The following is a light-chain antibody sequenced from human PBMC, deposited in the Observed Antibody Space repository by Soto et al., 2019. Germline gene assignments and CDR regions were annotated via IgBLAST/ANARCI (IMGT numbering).Light chain of an antibody. J-gene: IGLJ1*01. CDR2: EGS. Sequence: QSALTQPASVSGSPGQSITISCTGTSSDVGSYNLVSWYQQHPGKAPKLMIYEGSERASGVSHRFSGSKSGNTASLTISRLQAEDEADYYCYSYAGSSTYVFGAGTKLTVL. CDR3: YSYAGSSTYV. CDR1: SSDVGSYNL. V-gene: IGLV2-23*01.